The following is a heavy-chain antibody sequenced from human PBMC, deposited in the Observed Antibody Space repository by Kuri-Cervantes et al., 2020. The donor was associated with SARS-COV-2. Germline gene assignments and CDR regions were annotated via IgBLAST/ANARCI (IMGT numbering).Heavy chain of an antibody. CDR2: INTGNGNT. D-gene: IGHD6-6*01. J-gene: IGHJ4*02. Sequence: ASVKVSCKASGYTFSTYAMHWVRQAPGQRLEWMGWINTGNGNTKSSQRFQGRVTITRDTSASTVYMELSSLRSEDTAVYYCARVGRIAARYYFDYWGQGTLVTVSS. CDR3: ARVGRIAARYYFDY. CDR1: GYTFSTYA. V-gene: IGHV1-3*04.